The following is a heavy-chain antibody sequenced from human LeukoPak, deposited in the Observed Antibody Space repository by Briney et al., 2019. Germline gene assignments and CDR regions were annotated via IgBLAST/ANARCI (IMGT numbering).Heavy chain of an antibody. Sequence: PGRSLRLSCAASGFTFSSYGMNWVRQAPGKGLEWVSGISPSGGITYYTDSVKGRFTISRDNSKNTVSLQMNSLRGDDTAVYYCAKDDAWGRYKDWGQGTLVTVSS. CDR2: ISPSGGIT. CDR3: AKDDAWGRYKD. D-gene: IGHD3-16*01. J-gene: IGHJ1*01. V-gene: IGHV3-23*01. CDR1: GFTFSSYG.